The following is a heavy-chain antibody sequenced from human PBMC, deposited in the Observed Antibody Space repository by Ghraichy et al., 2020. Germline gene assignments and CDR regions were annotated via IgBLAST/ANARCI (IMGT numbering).Heavy chain of an antibody. CDR3: AKDDSSGYYGY. J-gene: IGHJ4*02. CDR2: ISGSGGST. D-gene: IGHD3-22*01. Sequence: LSLTCAASGFTFSSYAMSWVRQAPGKGLEWVSAISGSGGSTYYADSVKGRFTISRDNSKNTLYLQMNSLRAEDTAVYYCAKDDSSGYYGYWGQGTLVTVSS. CDR1: GFTFSSYA. V-gene: IGHV3-23*01.